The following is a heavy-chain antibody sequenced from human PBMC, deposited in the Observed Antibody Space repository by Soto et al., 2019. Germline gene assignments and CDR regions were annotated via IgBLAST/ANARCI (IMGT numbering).Heavy chain of an antibody. D-gene: IGHD6-6*01. CDR2: ISGSVGST. CDR1: GFTFSDHG. J-gene: IGHJ4*02. Sequence: PGGSLRLSCAASGFTFSDHGMHWVRQAPGKGLEWVSSISGSVGSTFYADSVKGRFTISRDNSMNTLYLQMNSLRAEDTAVYYCAKDRTIASRNFDSWGK. CDR3: AKDRTIASRNFDS. V-gene: IGHV3-23*01.